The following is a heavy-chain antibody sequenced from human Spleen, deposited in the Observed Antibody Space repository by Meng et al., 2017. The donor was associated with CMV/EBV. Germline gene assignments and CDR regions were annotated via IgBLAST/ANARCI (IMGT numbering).Heavy chain of an antibody. V-gene: IGHV3-9*01. CDR1: GFTFDDYA. CDR2: ISWNSGTI. J-gene: IGHJ4*02. CDR3: AAAGLGLLDY. Sequence: SLKISCTASGFTFDDYAMHPDRQVPGKGLEWVSAISWNSGTINYADSVKGRFTISRDNAKNSLYLQMNSLRIEDTAFYYCAAAGLGLLDYWGQGALVTVSS. D-gene: IGHD6-13*01.